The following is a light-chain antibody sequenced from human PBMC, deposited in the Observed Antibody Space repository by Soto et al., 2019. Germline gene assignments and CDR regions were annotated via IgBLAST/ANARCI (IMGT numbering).Light chain of an antibody. CDR1: QSVRSSY. Sequence: EIVLTQSPGTLSLSPGERATLSCRASQSVRSSYLAWYQQKPGQAPRLLIYDASNRATGIPARFSGTGSGTDFTLTINNLEPEDFAVYYCQVRTNWSIAFGRGTRLEIK. CDR2: DAS. CDR3: QVRTNWSIA. V-gene: IGKV3-11*01. J-gene: IGKJ5*01.